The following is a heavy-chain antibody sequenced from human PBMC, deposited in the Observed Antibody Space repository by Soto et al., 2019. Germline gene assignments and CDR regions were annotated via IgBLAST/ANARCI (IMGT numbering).Heavy chain of an antibody. CDR2: VSGSGGSK. Sequence: GGSLRLSCAASGFTFSTYAMSWVRQAPGKGLEWVSSVSGSGGSKHFPDFLKGRFSSSRDNSKNTLYLEMNSLRVEDTAVYYCVKDLPLWSGYSFSENHWGQGTLVTVSS. CDR1: GFTFSTYA. D-gene: IGHD3-3*01. V-gene: IGHV3-23*01. J-gene: IGHJ5*02. CDR3: VKDLPLWSGYSFSENH.